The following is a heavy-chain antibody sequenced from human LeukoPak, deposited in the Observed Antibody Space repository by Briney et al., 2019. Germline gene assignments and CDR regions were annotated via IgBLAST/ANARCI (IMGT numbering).Heavy chain of an antibody. Sequence: GGSLRLSCAASGFTFSSYSMNWVRQAPGKGLEWVSSISSSSSYIYYADSVKGRFTISRDNAKNSLYLQMNSLRAEDTAVYYCARVPTRKAFPPYYFDYWGQGTLVTVSS. V-gene: IGHV3-21*01. J-gene: IGHJ4*02. CDR3: ARVPTRKAFPPYYFDY. CDR2: ISSSSSYI. D-gene: IGHD2-2*01. CDR1: GFTFSSYS.